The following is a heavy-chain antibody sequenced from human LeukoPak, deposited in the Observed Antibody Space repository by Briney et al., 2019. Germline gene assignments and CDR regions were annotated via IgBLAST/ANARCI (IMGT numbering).Heavy chain of an antibody. CDR2: INSDGSEG. V-gene: IGHV3-7*01. CDR1: GFTFSGFW. J-gene: IGHJ5*02. CDR3: KSSSWYEGDNWFDP. Sequence: GGSLRLSCAVSGFTFSGFWMSWSRQAPGKGLEWVASINSDGSEGYYADSVKGRFTISRDNSKNTLYLQMNSLRAEDTAVYYCKSSSWYEGDNWFDPWGQGTLVTVSS. D-gene: IGHD6-13*01.